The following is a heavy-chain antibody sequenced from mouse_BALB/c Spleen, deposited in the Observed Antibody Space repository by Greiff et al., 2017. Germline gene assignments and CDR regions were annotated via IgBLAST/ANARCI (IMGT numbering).Heavy chain of an antibody. CDR3: ARVRQLGLQAY. D-gene: IGHD3-2*01. CDR2: ILPGSGST. CDR1: GYTFSSYW. J-gene: IGHJ3*01. V-gene: IGHV1-9*01. Sequence: VQLQQSGAELMKPGASVKISCKATGYTFSSYWIEWVKQRPGHGLEWIGEILPGSGSTNYNEKFKGKATFTADTSSNTAYMQLSSLTSEDSAVYYCARVRQLGLQAYWGQGTLVTVSA.